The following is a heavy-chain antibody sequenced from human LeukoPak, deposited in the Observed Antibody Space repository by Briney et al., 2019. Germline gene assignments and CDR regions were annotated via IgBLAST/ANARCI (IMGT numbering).Heavy chain of an antibody. J-gene: IGHJ5*02. D-gene: IGHD5/OR15-5a*01. CDR1: GYTFTSYA. CDR3: ARQVYDVGFDP. V-gene: IGHV1-69*13. Sequence: ASVKVSCKASGYTFTSYAISWVRQAPEQGLEWMGGIIPIFGTANYAQKFQGRVTITADESTSTAYMELSSLRSEDTAVYYCARQVYDVGFDPWGQGTLVTVSS. CDR2: IIPIFGTA.